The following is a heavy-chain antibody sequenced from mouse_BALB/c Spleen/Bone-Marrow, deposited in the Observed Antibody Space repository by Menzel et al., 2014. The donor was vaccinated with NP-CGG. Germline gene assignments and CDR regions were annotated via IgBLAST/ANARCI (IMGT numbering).Heavy chain of an antibody. CDR3: ARPTPRYYAMDY. Sequence: VKLMESGPGLVAPSQSLSITCTVSGFSLTNYGVYWVRQPPGKGLEWLGVIWAGGSTNYNSALMSRLSISKDNSKSQVFLKMSSLQTDDTAMYYCARPTPRYYAMDYWGQGTSVTVSS. J-gene: IGHJ4*01. D-gene: IGHD6-1*01. V-gene: IGHV2-9*02. CDR2: IWAGGST. CDR1: GFSLTNYG.